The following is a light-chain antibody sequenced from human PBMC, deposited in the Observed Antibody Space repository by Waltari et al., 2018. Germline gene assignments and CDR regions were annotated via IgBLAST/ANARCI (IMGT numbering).Light chain of an antibody. V-gene: IGKV3-15*01. J-gene: IGKJ4*01. CDR2: AAS. CDR3: QQRGNWPLT. Sequence: EIVMTQSPATLSASPGERATLSCRASQSINSNLAWYQHKPGQAPGLLIDAASARATGIPARFSGSGSGTEFTLTISSLQSEDFAVYYCQQRGNWPLTFGGGTKVEIK. CDR1: QSINSN.